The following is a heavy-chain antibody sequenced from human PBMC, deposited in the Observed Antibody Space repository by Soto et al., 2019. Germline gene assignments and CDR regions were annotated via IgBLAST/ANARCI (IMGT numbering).Heavy chain of an antibody. J-gene: IGHJ6*02. CDR1: GGSISSSNW. CDR2: IYHSGST. CDR3: TRDMIYGSERSHYYYAMDV. V-gene: IGHV4-4*02. D-gene: IGHD3-10*01. Sequence: QVQLQESGPGLVKPSGTLSLTCAVSGGSISSSNWWSWVRQPPGQGLEWIGEIYHSGSTNYNPSLMSRLTISVDRSKNQLSLKLRSVTDADTAVYYCTRDMIYGSERSHYYYAMDVWGRGTTVTVSS.